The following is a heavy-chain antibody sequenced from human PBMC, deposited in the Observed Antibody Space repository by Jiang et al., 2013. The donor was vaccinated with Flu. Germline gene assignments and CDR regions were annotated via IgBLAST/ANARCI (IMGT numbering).Heavy chain of an antibody. CDR3: ALFTYYYDNGGNWFDP. CDR2: IYSGGKT. Sequence: VQLVESGGGLIQPGGSLRLSCAASGFTVSSNYMSWVRQAPGKGLEWVSVIYSGGKTYYADSVNGRFTISRDNSKNTVYLQMNSLRAEDTAVYFCALFTYYYDNGGNWFDPWAREPWSPSPQ. CDR1: GFTVSSNY. V-gene: IGHV3-53*01. J-gene: IGHJ5*02. D-gene: IGHD3-22*01.